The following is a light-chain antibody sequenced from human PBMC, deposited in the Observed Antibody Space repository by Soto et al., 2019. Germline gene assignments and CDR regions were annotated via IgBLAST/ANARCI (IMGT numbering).Light chain of an antibody. Sequence: QSVLTQPASVSGSPGQSITISCTGTGIDVGSYNLVSWYQQHPGKAPKLMIYEGSKRPSGVSNRFSGSKSGNTASLTISGLQAEDEADYYCCSYAGSSTVFGTGTKVTVL. CDR1: GIDVGSYNL. CDR3: CSYAGSSTV. J-gene: IGLJ1*01. V-gene: IGLV2-23*03. CDR2: EGS.